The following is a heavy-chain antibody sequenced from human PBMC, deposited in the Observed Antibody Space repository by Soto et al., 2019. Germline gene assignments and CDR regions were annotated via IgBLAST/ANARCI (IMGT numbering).Heavy chain of an antibody. CDR3: AREASSGWYGGDDAFDI. Sequence: PGGSLRLSCAASGFTVSSNYMSWVRQAPGRGLEWVSVIYSGGSTYYADSVKGRLTISRDNSKNTLYLQMNSLRAEDTAVYYCAREASSGWYGGDDAFDIWGQGTMVTVSS. V-gene: IGHV3-53*01. CDR1: GFTVSSNY. J-gene: IGHJ3*02. D-gene: IGHD6-19*01. CDR2: IYSGGST.